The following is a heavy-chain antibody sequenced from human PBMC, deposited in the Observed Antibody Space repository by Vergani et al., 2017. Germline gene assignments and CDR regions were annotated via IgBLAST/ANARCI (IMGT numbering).Heavy chain of an antibody. D-gene: IGHD5-12*01. Sequence: EVQLLESGGGLVQPGGSLRLSCAASGFTFRSYAMSWVRQAPGKGLEWVSAISGSGGSTYYADSVKGRFTISRDNSKNTLYLQMNSLRAEDTAVYYCAKGPNSGYGPFYFDYWGQGTLVTVSS. CDR1: GFTFRSYA. CDR2: ISGSGGST. V-gene: IGHV3-23*01. J-gene: IGHJ4*02. CDR3: AKGPNSGYGPFYFDY.